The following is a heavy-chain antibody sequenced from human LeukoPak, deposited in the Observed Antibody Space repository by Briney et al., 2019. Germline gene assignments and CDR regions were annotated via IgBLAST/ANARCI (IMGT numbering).Heavy chain of an antibody. CDR3: AKIQYSRSSGYFDY. D-gene: IGHD6-6*01. Sequence: GGSLRLSCAASGFIFSSYGMHWVRQAPGKGLEWVAFIWFDGTNKYYAESVKGRFTISRDNSKDTLYLQMNGLRAEDTAVYYCAKIQYSRSSGYFDYWGQGTLVTVSS. CDR2: IWFDGTNK. J-gene: IGHJ4*02. CDR1: GFIFSSYG. V-gene: IGHV3-30*02.